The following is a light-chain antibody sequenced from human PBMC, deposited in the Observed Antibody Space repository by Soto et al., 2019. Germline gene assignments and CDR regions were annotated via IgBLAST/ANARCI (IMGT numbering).Light chain of an antibody. CDR3: NSFTTSSTYV. CDR1: SSDIGSYNR. V-gene: IGLV2-18*02. Sequence: VLTQPASVSGSPGQSITISCTGTSSDIGSYNRVSWYQQPPGTAPKLIIYEVNNRPSGVPDRFSGSKSGNTASLTISGLQAEDEADYYCNSFTTSSTYVFGTGTKVTVL. CDR2: EVN. J-gene: IGLJ1*01.